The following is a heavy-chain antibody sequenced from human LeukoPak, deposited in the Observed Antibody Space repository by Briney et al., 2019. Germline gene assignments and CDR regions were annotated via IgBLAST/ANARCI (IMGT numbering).Heavy chain of an antibody. CDR2: ISSSSSYI. V-gene: IGHV3-21*01. CDR3: ARLDYYGSGSYHDY. D-gene: IGHD3-10*01. Sequence: GGSLRLSCAASGFTVSSNYMSWVRQAPGKGLEWVSSISSSSSYIYYADSVKGRFTISRDNAKNSLYLQMNSLRAEDTAVYYCARLDYYGSGSYHDYWGQGTLVTVSS. CDR1: GFTVSSNY. J-gene: IGHJ4*02.